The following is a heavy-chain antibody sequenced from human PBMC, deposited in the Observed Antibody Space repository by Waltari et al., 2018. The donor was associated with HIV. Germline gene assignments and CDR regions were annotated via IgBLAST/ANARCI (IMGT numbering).Heavy chain of an antibody. CDR1: GASVSSDTAT. J-gene: IGHJ5*02. V-gene: IGHV6-1*01. Sequence: QVKLKHSGPGLVEASHSIFLSCVISGASVSSDTATWNWVRQSPAGGLQWLGKTYHRSEWNHDYSVALKGRMVINSDTAKNQFSRHLSSVTPGDTATYYCVRDSYGFDTWGEGTLVTVPP. CDR2: TYHRSEWNH. D-gene: IGHD5-18*01. CDR3: VRDSYGFDT.